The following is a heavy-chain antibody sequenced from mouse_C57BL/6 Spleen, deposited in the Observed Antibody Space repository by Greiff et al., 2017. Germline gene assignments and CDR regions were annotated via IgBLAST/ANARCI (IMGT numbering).Heavy chain of an antibody. CDR3: ARVYGSSHWYFDV. CDR1: GYTFTSYW. J-gene: IGHJ1*03. Sequence: QVQLQQPGAELVMPGASVKLSCKASGYTFTSYWMHWVKQSPGQGLEWIGEIDPSDSYTNYNQKFKGKFTLTVDKSASTAYMQLSSLTSEDSAVYYCARVYGSSHWYFDVWGTGTTVTVSS. CDR2: IDPSDSYT. V-gene: IGHV1-69*01. D-gene: IGHD1-1*01.